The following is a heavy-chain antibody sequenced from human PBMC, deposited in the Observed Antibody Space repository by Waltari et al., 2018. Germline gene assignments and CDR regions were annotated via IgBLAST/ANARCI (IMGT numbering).Heavy chain of an antibody. CDR2: IYTSGST. CDR1: GGSISRYY. J-gene: IGHJ4*02. CDR3: ARESAIVVVPAALGSFDY. V-gene: IGHV4-4*07. D-gene: IGHD2-2*01. Sequence: QVQLQESGPGLGKPSETLSLTCTVSGGSISRYYWSWLRPPAGKGLEWIGRIYTSGSTNYNPSLKSRVTMSVDTSKHQFSLKLSSVTAADTAVYYCARESAIVVVPAALGSFDYWGQGTLVTVSS.